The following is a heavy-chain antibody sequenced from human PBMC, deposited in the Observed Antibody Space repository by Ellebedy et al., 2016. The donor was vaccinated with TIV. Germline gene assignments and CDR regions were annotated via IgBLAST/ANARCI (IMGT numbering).Heavy chain of an antibody. D-gene: IGHD4-23*01. Sequence: MPSETLSLTCSVSGSSISSGYYWGWIRQPPGRGLEWLGRMFHSGSTYYSPSLKSRVTISVDTSKNQWSLRLSSVTAADTAVYYRARDGAGRWDYWGPGTLVTVSS. CDR1: GSSISSGYY. V-gene: IGHV4-38-2*02. CDR3: ARDGAGRWDY. CDR2: MFHSGST. J-gene: IGHJ4*02.